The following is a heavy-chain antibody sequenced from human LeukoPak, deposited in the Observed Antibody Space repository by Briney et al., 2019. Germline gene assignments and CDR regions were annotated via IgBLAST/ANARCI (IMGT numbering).Heavy chain of an antibody. CDR3: ARGPPLFDP. Sequence: PGGSLRLSCAASGFTFSDYTMSWVRQAPGKGLEWISYIDISGSSTHYADSVKGRFTISRDNVKNSLYLQMSSLRAEDTALYYCARGPPLFDPWGRGTLVTVSS. J-gene: IGHJ5*02. CDR1: GFTFSDYT. V-gene: IGHV3-48*01. CDR2: IDISGSST.